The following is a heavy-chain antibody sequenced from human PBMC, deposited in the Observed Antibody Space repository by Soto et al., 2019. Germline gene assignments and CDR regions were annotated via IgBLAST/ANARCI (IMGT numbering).Heavy chain of an antibody. Sequence: QTGGSLRLSCSASGFTFSSYPMHWVRQAPGKGLEYVSSISSNGGSTYYADSVKGRFTISRDNSKNTLYLQMSSLRAEDTAVYYCVKAGHSYGYSYYGMDVWGQGTTVTVSS. CDR1: GFTFSSYP. CDR2: ISSNGGST. D-gene: IGHD5-18*01. J-gene: IGHJ6*02. CDR3: VKAGHSYGYSYYGMDV. V-gene: IGHV3-64D*06.